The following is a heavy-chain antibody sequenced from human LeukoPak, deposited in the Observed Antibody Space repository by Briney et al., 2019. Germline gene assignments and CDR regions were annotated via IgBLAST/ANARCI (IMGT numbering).Heavy chain of an antibody. CDR2: ISWDGGST. Sequence: GRSLRLSCAASGFTFDDYTMHWVRQAPGKGLEWVSLISWDGGSTYYADSVKGRFTISRDNSKNSLYLQMNSLRTEDTALYYCAIGDTAMAPASMGDVWGKGTTVTVSS. CDR1: GFTFDDYT. J-gene: IGHJ6*04. D-gene: IGHD5-18*01. CDR3: AIGDTAMAPASMGDV. V-gene: IGHV3-43*01.